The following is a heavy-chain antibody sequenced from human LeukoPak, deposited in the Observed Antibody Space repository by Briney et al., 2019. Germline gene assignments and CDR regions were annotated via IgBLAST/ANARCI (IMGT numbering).Heavy chain of an antibody. Sequence: ARSLRLSCAASGFTFSNYAMYWVRQAPGKGLEGVAVISSDETERYYADSVKRRFTISRDNSKNTLYLQMNSLRAEDTAVYYCARDPISLRSSSPFDYWGQGTLVTVSS. J-gene: IGHJ4*02. CDR2: ISSDETER. D-gene: IGHD6-13*01. V-gene: IGHV3-30*03. CDR1: GFTFSNYA. CDR3: ARDPISLRSSSPFDY.